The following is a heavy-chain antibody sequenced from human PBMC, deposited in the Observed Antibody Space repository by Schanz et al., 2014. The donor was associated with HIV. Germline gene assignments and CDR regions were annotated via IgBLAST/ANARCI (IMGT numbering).Heavy chain of an antibody. Sequence: QVQLVQSGAEVKKPGSSVKVSCKASEGTFSSYAISWVRQAPGQGLEWMGGIIPVFGKANYAQKFQGRVTITADKSTSTAYMELSSLRSEDTAVYYCARGGIWEWDQPDFDYWGQGTLVTVSS. CDR1: EGTFSSYA. CDR2: IIPVFGKA. J-gene: IGHJ4*02. CDR3: ARGGIWEWDQPDFDY. D-gene: IGHD2-15*01. V-gene: IGHV1-69*06.